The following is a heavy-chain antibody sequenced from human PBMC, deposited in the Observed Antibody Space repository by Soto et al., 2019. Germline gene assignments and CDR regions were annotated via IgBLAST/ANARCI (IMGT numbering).Heavy chain of an antibody. J-gene: IGHJ4*02. V-gene: IGHV1-8*01. CDR1: GYPFTSYD. CDR2: MNPNSGHT. D-gene: IGHD6-19*01. CDR3: ARTTRSGYSGAWSPFDY. Sequence: QVQLVQSGAEVKKPGASVKVSCKASGYPFTSYDINWVRQATGQGLEWMGWMNPNSGHTGYAEKFLGRVTMTSTTSITTAYMELSSLRSDDTAVYYCARTTRSGYSGAWSPFDYWGQGTLVTVSS.